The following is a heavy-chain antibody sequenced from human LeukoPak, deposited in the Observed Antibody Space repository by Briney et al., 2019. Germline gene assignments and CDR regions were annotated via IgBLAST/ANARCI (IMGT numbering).Heavy chain of an antibody. J-gene: IGHJ4*02. D-gene: IGHD3-16*01. CDR2: ISTYNGDT. V-gene: IGHV1-18*01. CDR3: AREGLGELTLDY. Sequence: WISTYNGDTNYAQKLQGRVTMTTDTSTNTAYMELRSLRSDDTAVYYCAREGLGELTLDYWGQGTLVTVSS.